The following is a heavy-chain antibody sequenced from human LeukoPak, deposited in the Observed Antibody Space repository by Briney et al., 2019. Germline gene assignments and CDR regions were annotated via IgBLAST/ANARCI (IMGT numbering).Heavy chain of an antibody. V-gene: IGHV4-59*01. CDR2: IYDSEST. CDR1: GGSINSFY. CDR3: ARGMMVGYFDL. Sequence: SETLSLTCTVSGGSINSFYWSWVRQPPGKGLEWIGYIYDSESTNYNPSLKSRVTISGDTSKNYLSLKLSSVTAADTAVYYCARGMMVGYFDLWGRGTLDTVSS. D-gene: IGHD3-22*01. J-gene: IGHJ2*01.